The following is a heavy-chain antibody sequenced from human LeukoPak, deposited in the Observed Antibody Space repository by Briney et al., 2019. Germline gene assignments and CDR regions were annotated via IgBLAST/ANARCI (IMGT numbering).Heavy chain of an antibody. V-gene: IGHV3-23*01. CDR3: AKDLFVPGRLHYYMDV. J-gene: IGHJ6*03. CDR2: ISGSGGST. CDR1: GFTFSSYA. Sequence: GGSLRLSCAASGFTFSSYAMSWVRQAPGKGLEWVSAISGSGGSTYYADSVKGRFTISRDNSKNTLYLQMNSLRAEDTAVYYCAKDLFVPGRLHYYMDVWGKGTTVTVSS. D-gene: IGHD2-2*01.